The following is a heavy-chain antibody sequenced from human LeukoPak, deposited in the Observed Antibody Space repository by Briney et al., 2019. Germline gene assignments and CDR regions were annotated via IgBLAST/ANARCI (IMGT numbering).Heavy chain of an antibody. Sequence: RRGESLKISCQGSGYRFGSYWIGWVRQMPGKGLEWMGIIYPGNSDTKYSPSFQGQVTISADKSINTAYLQFISLRASDTAVYYCARRLYCSTTICYDGGYYFEYWGQGTQVTVSS. D-gene: IGHD2-2*01. J-gene: IGHJ4*02. CDR1: GYRFGSYW. CDR3: ARRLYCSTTICYDGGYYFEY. CDR2: IYPGNSDT. V-gene: IGHV5-51*01.